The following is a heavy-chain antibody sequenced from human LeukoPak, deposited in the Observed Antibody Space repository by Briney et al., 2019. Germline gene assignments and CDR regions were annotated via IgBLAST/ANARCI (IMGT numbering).Heavy chain of an antibody. J-gene: IGHJ4*02. CDR2: INSNGSST. Sequence: PGGSLRLSCAASGFTFSSYWMHWVRQAPGKGLVWVSRINSNGSSTSYADSVRGRFTISRDNAKNTLYLQMISLRAEDTAVYYCSKSRPFDYWGEGTLVTVSS. CDR1: GFTFSSYW. V-gene: IGHV3-74*01. D-gene: IGHD6-6*01. CDR3: SKSRPFDY.